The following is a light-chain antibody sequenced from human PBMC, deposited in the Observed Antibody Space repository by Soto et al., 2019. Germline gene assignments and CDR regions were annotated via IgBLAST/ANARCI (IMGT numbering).Light chain of an antibody. J-gene: IGLJ1*01. CDR2: DVS. V-gene: IGLV2-11*01. CDR1: SRDVCGYNY. Sequence: QSALTQPRSVSGSPGQSVTISCTGTSRDVCGYNYVSWYQQHPGKAPKLMIYDVSKRPSGDPDRFPGSKSGNTASLTISGLQAEDEADYYCCSYAGSYTSKVFXTGTKVTVL. CDR3: CSYAGSYTSKV.